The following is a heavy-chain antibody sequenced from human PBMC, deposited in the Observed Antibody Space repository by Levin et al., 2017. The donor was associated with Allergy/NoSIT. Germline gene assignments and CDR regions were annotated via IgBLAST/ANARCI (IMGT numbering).Heavy chain of an antibody. Sequence: ASETLSLTCAVSGDSISSGGYSWSWIRQPPGKGLEWIGYIYHTGSTYYNPSLKSRVTISVDRSKNQFSLRLTSVTAADTAVYYCARTVATYLDTRYYFDYWGQGTLVTVSS. D-gene: IGHD4-23*01. CDR1: GDSISSGGYS. J-gene: IGHJ4*02. CDR3: ARTVATYLDTRYYFDY. V-gene: IGHV4-30-2*01. CDR2: IYHTGST.